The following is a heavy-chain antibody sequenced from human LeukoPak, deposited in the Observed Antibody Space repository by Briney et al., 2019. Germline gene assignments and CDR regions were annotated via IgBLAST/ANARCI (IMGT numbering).Heavy chain of an antibody. Sequence: PGGSLRLSCAVSGFISSDYYKSGIRQAPGKGLEWVSYISSSGSTIYYADSVKGRFTISRDNAKNSLYLQMNSLRAEDTAVYYCARGSTEVTYFDFWGQGTLVTVSS. CDR2: ISSSGSTI. J-gene: IGHJ4*02. V-gene: IGHV3-11*01. CDR3: ARGSTEVTYFDF. D-gene: IGHD4-23*01. CDR1: GFISSDYY.